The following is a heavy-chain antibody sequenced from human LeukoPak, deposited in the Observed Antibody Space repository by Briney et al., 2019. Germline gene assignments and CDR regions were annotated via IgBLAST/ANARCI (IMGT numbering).Heavy chain of an antibody. CDR2: IYYSGST. D-gene: IGHD1-26*01. V-gene: IGHV4-39*01. J-gene: IGHJ3*02. CDR1: GGSISGSSYY. Sequence: SETLSLTCTVSGGSISGSSYYWGWIRQPPGKGLEWIGGIYYSGSTYYNPSLKSRVTISVDTSKNQFSLKLGSVTAADTAVYYCARRGAWELHDAFDIWGQGTMVTVPS. CDR3: ARRGAWELHDAFDI.